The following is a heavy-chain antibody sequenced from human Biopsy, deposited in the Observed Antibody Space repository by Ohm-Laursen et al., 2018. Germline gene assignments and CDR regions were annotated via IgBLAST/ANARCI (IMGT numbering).Heavy chain of an antibody. CDR3: ASVVLGPTNDAFDL. Sequence: GTLSLTCNVSGGDINNYYWSWIRQPAGKGLEWIGRIYPGGSTNYNPSLKGRVTMSVDTSKKQPSLRLRSVTAADTAMYYCASVVLGPTNDAFDLWGQGTMVVVSS. J-gene: IGHJ3*01. CDR2: IYPGGST. D-gene: IGHD3-22*01. CDR1: GGDINNYY. V-gene: IGHV4-4*07.